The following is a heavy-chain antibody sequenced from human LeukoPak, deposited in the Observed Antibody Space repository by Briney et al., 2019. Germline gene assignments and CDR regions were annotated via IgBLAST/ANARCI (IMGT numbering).Heavy chain of an antibody. CDR1: GFSCSSYW. J-gene: IGHJ4*02. CDR2: IKQDGSDK. Sequence: GGSLRLSCAASGFSCSSYWMSWVRQAPGKGLEWVANIKQDGSDKYYVDSVKGRFTISRDNARNSLYLQMNSLRAEDTAVYYCAKDASRYCSGGSCYSADYWGQGTLVTVSS. CDR3: AKDASRYCSGGSCYSADY. D-gene: IGHD2-15*01. V-gene: IGHV3-7*01.